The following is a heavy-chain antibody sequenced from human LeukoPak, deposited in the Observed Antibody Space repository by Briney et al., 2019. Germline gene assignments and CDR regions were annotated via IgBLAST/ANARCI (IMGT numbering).Heavy chain of an antibody. Sequence: GGSLRLSCAASGFTFSSHNMNWVRQAPGKGLEWVSSISSSSSYIYYADSVKGRFTISRDNAKNSLYLQMNSLRAEDTAVYYCARDFLYRGYYAPIDYWGQGTLVTVSS. CDR1: GFTFSSHN. J-gene: IGHJ4*02. V-gene: IGHV3-21*01. CDR3: ARDFLYRGYYAPIDY. CDR2: ISSSSSYI. D-gene: IGHD3-22*01.